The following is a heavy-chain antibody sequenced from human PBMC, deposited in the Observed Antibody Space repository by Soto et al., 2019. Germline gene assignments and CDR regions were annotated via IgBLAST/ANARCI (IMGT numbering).Heavy chain of an antibody. CDR3: AISRYRYYYYGMDV. D-gene: IGHD2-15*01. Sequence: PGGSLRLSCAASGFTFGTYAMHWVRQAPGKGLEWVSAISDSGGSRYYADSVKGRFTISRDNSKNTLYLQMNSLRAEDTAVYYCAISRYRYYYYGMDVWGQGTTVTVSS. J-gene: IGHJ6*02. CDR2: ISDSGGSR. CDR1: GFTFGTYA. V-gene: IGHV3-23*01.